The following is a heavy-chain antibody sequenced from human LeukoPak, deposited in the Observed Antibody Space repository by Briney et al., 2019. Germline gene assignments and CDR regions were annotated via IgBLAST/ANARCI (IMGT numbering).Heavy chain of an antibody. D-gene: IGHD6-19*01. J-gene: IGHJ4*02. CDR1: GFTFSSYD. V-gene: IGHV3-23*01. CDR3: ASSPGGSSGQGGY. Sequence: GGSLRLSCAASGFTFSSYDMSWVRQAPGKGLEWVSTISGSGGSTYYADSVKGRFTISRDNSKNTLYLQMNSLRAEDTAVYYCASSPGGSSGQGGYWGQGTLVTVSS. CDR2: ISGSGGST.